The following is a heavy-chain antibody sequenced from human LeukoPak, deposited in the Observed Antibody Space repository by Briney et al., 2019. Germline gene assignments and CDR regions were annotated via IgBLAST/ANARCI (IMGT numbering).Heavy chain of an antibody. CDR3: ARGIDGYNYFDY. D-gene: IGHD5-24*01. CDR2: IYYSGST. J-gene: IGHJ4*02. V-gene: IGHV4-61*05. CDR1: GGSISSSSYY. Sequence: KSSETLSLTCTVSGGSISSSSYYWGWVRQPPGKGLEWIGYIYYSGSTNYNPSLKSRVTISVDTSKNQFSLKLSSVTAADTAVYYCARGIDGYNYFDYWGQGTLATVSS.